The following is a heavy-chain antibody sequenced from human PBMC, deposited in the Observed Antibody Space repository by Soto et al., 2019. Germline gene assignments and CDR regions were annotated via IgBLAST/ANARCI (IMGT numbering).Heavy chain of an antibody. D-gene: IGHD3-9*01. J-gene: IGHJ5*01. CDR2: INFSGRT. V-gene: IGHV4-28*01. CDR3: ASPSLDFDMCS. Sequence: SETLSLTCAVSACPIRSTSWWGWIRQPPGKGLEWIGYINFSGRTYYKPSLKSRVTISMDMSKNQFSLRMTSVTAADTAVYYCASPSLDFDMCSWGHGTLVTVSS. CDR1: ACPIRSTSW.